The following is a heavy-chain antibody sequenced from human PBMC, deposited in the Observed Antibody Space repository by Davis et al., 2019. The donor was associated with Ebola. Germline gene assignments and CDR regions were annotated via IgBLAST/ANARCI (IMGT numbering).Heavy chain of an antibody. J-gene: IGHJ5*02. D-gene: IGHD6-6*01. V-gene: IGHV3-30*04. CDR1: GFTFSSYP. Sequence: PGGSLRLSCAASGFTFSSYPMHWVRQAPGKGLGWVAGISFDGSNTYYADSVRGRFTISRDNSRNTLYLQMNSLRAEDTAVYYCAKSWIAARPVWFDPWGQGTLVTVSS. CDR3: AKSWIAARPVWFDP. CDR2: ISFDGSNT.